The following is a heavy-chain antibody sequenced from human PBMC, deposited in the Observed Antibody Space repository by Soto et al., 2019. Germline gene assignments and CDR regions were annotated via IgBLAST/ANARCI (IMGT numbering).Heavy chain of an antibody. CDR2: TYYRSKWYN. CDR3: ARSGPSGYIDY. Sequence: SPTLSLSCGISGESVTSNSAAWNGIRQPPSRGLAGLGRTYYRSKWYNHYAVSVTRRITVNPDTSKNQLSLPLNSMTPYDTAVNYCARSGPSGYIDYCGEGILVTV. J-gene: IGHJ4*02. CDR1: GESVTSNSAA. V-gene: IGHV6-1*01. D-gene: IGHD3-22*01.